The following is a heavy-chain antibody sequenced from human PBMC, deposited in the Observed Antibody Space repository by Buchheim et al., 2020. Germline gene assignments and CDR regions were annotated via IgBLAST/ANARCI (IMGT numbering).Heavy chain of an antibody. V-gene: IGHV3-7*01. Sequence: EVQLVESGGGLVQPGGSLRLSCAASGFTFSSYWMSWVRQAPGKGLEWVANIKQDGSEKYYVDSVKGRFTISRDNAKNSLYLQMNSLRAEDTAVYYCARAYDFWSGYYGLSYYYMDVWGKGTT. J-gene: IGHJ6*03. CDR3: ARAYDFWSGYYGLSYYYMDV. CDR1: GFTFSSYW. D-gene: IGHD3-3*01. CDR2: IKQDGSEK.